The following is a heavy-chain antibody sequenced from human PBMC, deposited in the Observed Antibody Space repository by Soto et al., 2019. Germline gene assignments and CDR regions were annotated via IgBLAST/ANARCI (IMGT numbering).Heavy chain of an antibody. Sequence: XSVKVSCKASGYTLTRYYMHWVRQGPGQGLEWMGWINPNTGGTNYAQKFQGWVTMTRDTSISTIYMELSRLKSDDTAVYYCAKDRGLGGMDVWGQGTTVTVSS. CDR3: AKDRGLGGMDV. V-gene: IGHV1-2*04. CDR2: INPNTGGT. D-gene: IGHD3-10*01. CDR1: GYTLTRYY. J-gene: IGHJ6*02.